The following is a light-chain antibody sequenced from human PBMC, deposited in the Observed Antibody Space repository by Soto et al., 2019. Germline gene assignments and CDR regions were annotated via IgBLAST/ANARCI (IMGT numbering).Light chain of an antibody. V-gene: IGKV1-27*01. CDR3: QKYNSAPRA. Sequence: DIQMTQSPSSLSASVGDRVTITCRASQGIANYVAWYQQSPGKVPKLLIYDTSTLQSGVPSRFSGSGSGTDFTLTICSLQPEDVATYYCQKYNSAPRAFGQGTKVDIK. J-gene: IGKJ1*01. CDR1: QGIANY. CDR2: DTS.